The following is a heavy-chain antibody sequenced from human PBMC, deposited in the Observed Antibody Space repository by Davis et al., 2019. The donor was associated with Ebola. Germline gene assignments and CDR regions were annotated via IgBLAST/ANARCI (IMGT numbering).Heavy chain of an antibody. J-gene: IGHJ4*02. CDR3: AVLPARPILIGYS. CDR1: RGTFSSYA. Sequence: SVKVSCKTSRGTFSSYAYSWVRQAPGQGLEWMGRIIPIIGITSYAQKFQGRVTITADKSTSTVYMELSSLRSEDTAVYYCAVLPARPILIGYSWGQGTLVTVSS. CDR2: IIPIIGIT. D-gene: IGHD3-9*01. V-gene: IGHV1-69*04.